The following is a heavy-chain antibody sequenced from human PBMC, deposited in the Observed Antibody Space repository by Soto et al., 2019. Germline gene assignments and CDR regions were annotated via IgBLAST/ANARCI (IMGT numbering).Heavy chain of an antibody. CDR2: ISAYNGNT. D-gene: IGHD6-6*01. CDR3: ARDRGSSPDSGVDY. V-gene: IGHV1-18*01. CDR1: GYTFTSYG. Sequence: ASVKVSCKASGYTFTSYGISWVRQAPGQGLEWMGWISAYNGNTSYAQKLQGRVTMTTDTSTSTAYMELRSLRSDDTAVYYCARDRGSSPDSGVDYWGQGTLVTVSS. J-gene: IGHJ4*02.